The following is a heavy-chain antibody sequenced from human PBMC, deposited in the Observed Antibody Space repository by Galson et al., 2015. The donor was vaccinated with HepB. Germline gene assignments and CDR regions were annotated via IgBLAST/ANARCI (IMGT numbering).Heavy chain of an antibody. Sequence: SLRLSCAASGFTFSSYEMNWVRQAPGKGLEWVSYISSSGSTIYYADSVKGRFTISRDNAKNSLYLQMNSLRAEDTAVYYCARWDDYGDYFDYWGQGTLVTVSS. V-gene: IGHV3-48*03. J-gene: IGHJ4*02. CDR3: ARWDDYGDYFDY. CDR2: ISSSGSTI. CDR1: GFTFSSYE. D-gene: IGHD4-17*01.